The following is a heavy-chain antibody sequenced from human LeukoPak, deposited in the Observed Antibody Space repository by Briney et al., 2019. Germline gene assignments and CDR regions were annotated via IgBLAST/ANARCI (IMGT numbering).Heavy chain of an antibody. D-gene: IGHD3-22*01. CDR1: GGSISSSY. CDR3: ARDSYYYDSSGYRRFDY. CDR2: IYYSGST. J-gene: IGHJ4*02. Sequence: SETLSLTCTVSGGSISSSYWSWIRQPPGKGLEWIGYIYYSGSTNYNPSLKSRVTISVDTSKNQFSLKLSSVTAADTAVYYCARDSYYYDSSGYRRFDYWGQGTLVTVSS. V-gene: IGHV4-59*12.